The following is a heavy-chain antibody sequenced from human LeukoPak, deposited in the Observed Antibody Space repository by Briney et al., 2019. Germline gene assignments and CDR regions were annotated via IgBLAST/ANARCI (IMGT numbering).Heavy chain of an antibody. CDR2: INHSGST. Sequence: SETLSLTCTVSGGSISSYYWSWIRQPPGKGLEWIGEINHSGSTNYNPSLKSRVTISVDTSKNQFSLKLSSVTAADTAVYYCARLSRAYPFLYFNCSSTSCYQSYYYYMDVWGKGTTVTISS. CDR3: ARLSRAYPFLYFNCSSTSCYQSYYYYMDV. CDR1: GGSISSYY. J-gene: IGHJ6*03. D-gene: IGHD2-2*01. V-gene: IGHV4-34*01.